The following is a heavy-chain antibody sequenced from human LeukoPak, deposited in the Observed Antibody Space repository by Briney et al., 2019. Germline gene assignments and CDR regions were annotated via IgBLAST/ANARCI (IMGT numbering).Heavy chain of an antibody. CDR2: INHSGST. CDR1: GGSFSGYY. Sequence: SETLSLTCAVYGGSFSGYYWSWIRQPPGKGLEWIGEINHSGSTNYNPSLKSRVTISVDTSKNQFSLKLSSVTAADTAVYYCARSVFRYQLLSAGGYYFDYWGQGTLGTVSS. D-gene: IGHD2-2*01. CDR3: ARSVFRYQLLSAGGYYFDY. V-gene: IGHV4-34*01. J-gene: IGHJ4*02.